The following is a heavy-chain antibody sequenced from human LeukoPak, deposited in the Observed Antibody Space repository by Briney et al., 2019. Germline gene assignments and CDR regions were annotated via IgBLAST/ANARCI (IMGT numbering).Heavy chain of an antibody. J-gene: IGHJ4*02. Sequence: GGSLRLSCAASGFTFSSYWMSWVRQAPGKGLEWVANIKQDGSEKYYVDSVKGRLTISRDNAKNSLYLQMNSLRAEDTAVYYCARRAGDYYDSSGYYFFDYWGQGTLVTASS. V-gene: IGHV3-7*01. CDR2: IKQDGSEK. CDR3: ARRAGDYYDSSGYYFFDY. CDR1: GFTFSSYW. D-gene: IGHD3-22*01.